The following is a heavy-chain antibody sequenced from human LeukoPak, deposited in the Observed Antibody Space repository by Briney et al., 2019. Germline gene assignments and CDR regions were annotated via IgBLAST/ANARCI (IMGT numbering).Heavy chain of an antibody. V-gene: IGHV3-7*01. CDR2: IKQDGSEK. CDR1: GFTFSSYW. CDR3: ARDKGDCYQDY. Sequence: GGSLRLSCAASGFTFSSYWMSWVRQAPGKGLEWVANIKQDGSEKYYVDSVKGRFTISRDNAKNSLYLQMNRLRAEDTAVYYCARDKGDCYQDYWGQGTLVTVSS. D-gene: IGHD2-21*02. J-gene: IGHJ4*02.